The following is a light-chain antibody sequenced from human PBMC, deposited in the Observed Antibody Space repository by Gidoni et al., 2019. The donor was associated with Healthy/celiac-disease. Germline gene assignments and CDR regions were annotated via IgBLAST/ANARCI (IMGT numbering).Light chain of an antibody. Sequence: VLTQSPATLSLSPGERATLSCRASQNVSSYLAWYQQKPGQAPRLLIYDASNRATGIPARFSGSGSGTEFTLTISSLEPEDFAVYYCQQRSNWPLTFGGGTKVEIK. CDR3: QQRSNWPLT. J-gene: IGKJ4*01. V-gene: IGKV3-11*01. CDR1: QNVSSY. CDR2: DAS.